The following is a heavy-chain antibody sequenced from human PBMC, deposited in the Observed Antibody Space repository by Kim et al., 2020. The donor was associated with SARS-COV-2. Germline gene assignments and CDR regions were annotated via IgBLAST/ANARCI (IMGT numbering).Heavy chain of an antibody. D-gene: IGHD5-18*01. Sequence: SQTLSLTCAISGDSVSSSSAAWNWFRQSPSRGLEWLGRTYYRSKWYNNYAVSVKSRITVHPDSSKNQFALLLNSVTPEDTAVYYCVRDGGDSYGFFDYWGQGTLVTVSS. V-gene: IGHV6-1*01. CDR1: GDSVSSSSAA. J-gene: IGHJ4*02. CDR3: VRDGGDSYGFFDY. CDR2: TYYRSKWYN.